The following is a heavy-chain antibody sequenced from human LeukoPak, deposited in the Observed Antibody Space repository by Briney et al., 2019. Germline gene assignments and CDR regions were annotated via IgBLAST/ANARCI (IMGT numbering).Heavy chain of an antibody. CDR1: GYTFTVYY. Sequence: ASVNVSRKASGYTFTVYYMHSLRQAPRQALEWVVWMNPNSCGTNYAQNIQARITQISNTIISTTYMELIRLSSVATAESSFSKEKGDYGGNSWAIYFDYWGQGTLVTVSS. J-gene: IGHJ4*02. CDR3: SKEKGDYGGNSWAIYFDY. D-gene: IGHD4-23*01. V-gene: IGHV1-2*02. CDR2: MNPNSCGT.